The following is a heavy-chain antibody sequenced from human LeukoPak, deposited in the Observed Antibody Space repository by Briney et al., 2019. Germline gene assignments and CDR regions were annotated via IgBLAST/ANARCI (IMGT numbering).Heavy chain of an antibody. CDR1: AYNSNAYC. Sequence: AESLMISSKASAYNSNAYCIAWVRQMPPRDLEWMGVIYHDDSDTSYNPSFKGQVTISADKSISIVYLQWSSLKAADTAMYYCARPNITSYYDSRGYDAFDVWGQGTMVIVSS. CDR3: ARPNITSYYDSRGYDAFDV. J-gene: IGHJ3*01. D-gene: IGHD3-22*01. V-gene: IGHV5-51*01. CDR2: IYHDDSDT.